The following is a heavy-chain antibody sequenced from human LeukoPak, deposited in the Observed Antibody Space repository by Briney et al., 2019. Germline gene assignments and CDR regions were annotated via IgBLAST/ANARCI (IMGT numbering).Heavy chain of an antibody. V-gene: IGHV3-23*01. D-gene: IGHD1-26*01. CDR1: GFTFSAYA. CDR2: ISRSGSST. CDR3: GRDLGGRGGA. Sequence: GGSLRLSCAASGFTFSAYAMSWVLQAPGKGLEWVSAISRSGSSTDYADSVKGRFTISRDNSKNTLYLQMNSLRPEDTAVYYCGRDLGGRGGAWGQGTLVTVSS. J-gene: IGHJ5*02.